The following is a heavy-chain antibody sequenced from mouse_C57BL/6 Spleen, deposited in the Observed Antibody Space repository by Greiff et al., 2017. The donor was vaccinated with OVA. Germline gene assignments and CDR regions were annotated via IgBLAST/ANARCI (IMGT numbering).Heavy chain of an antibody. CDR1: GYSFTDYN. CDR2: INPNYGTT. CDR3: ARSGNIYYDYDDFDY. J-gene: IGHJ2*01. Sequence: LQESGPELVKPGASVKISCKASGYSFTDYNMNWVKQSNGKSLEWIGVINPNYGTTSYNQKFKGKATLTVDQSSSTAYMQLNSLTSEDSAVYYCARSGNIYYDYDDFDYWGQGTTLTVSS. V-gene: IGHV1-39*01. D-gene: IGHD2-4*01.